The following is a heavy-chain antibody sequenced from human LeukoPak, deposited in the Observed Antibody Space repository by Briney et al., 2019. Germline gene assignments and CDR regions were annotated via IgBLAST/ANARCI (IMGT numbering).Heavy chain of an antibody. CDR3: ARDRIFMVRGVDSYYMDV. D-gene: IGHD3-10*01. Sequence: SETLSLTCTVSGDSVSSGSNYWSWIRQPAGKGLEWIGRIYNSWTTNYNPSLKSRVTISVDTSKNQFSLKLSSVTAADTAVYYCARDRIFMVRGVDSYYMDVWGKGTTVTVSS. CDR2: IYNSWTT. CDR1: GDSVSSGSNY. J-gene: IGHJ6*03. V-gene: IGHV4-61*02.